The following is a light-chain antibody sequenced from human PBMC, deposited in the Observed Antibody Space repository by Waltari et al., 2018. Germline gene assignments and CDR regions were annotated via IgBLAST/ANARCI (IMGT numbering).Light chain of an antibody. CDR2: LGS. J-gene: IGKJ3*01. Sequence: DIVMTQSPLSLSVTPGEPASISCRSSQSLLRSTGYNFLDWYLQKPGQPPQLLFSLGSVRASGVPDRFSGSGTGTDFTLKISRVEAEDVGIYYCMQALHTPTTFGPGTKVDIK. CDR3: MQALHTPTT. V-gene: IGKV2-28*01. CDR1: QSLLRSTGYNF.